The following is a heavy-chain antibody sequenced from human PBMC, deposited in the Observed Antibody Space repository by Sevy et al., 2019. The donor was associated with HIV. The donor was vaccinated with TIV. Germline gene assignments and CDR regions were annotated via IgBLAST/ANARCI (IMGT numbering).Heavy chain of an antibody. D-gene: IGHD3-16*01. V-gene: IGHV3-30-3*01. CDR3: VRERARSITFDI. CDR2: VSFDGGSK. Sequence: GGSLRLSCEASGFTFNNFPIHWVRQAPGKGLEWVAVVSFDGGSKYYADSVRGRFTVSRDNSKNTVYLQLNSLRAEDTALYYCVRERARSITFDIWGQGTLVTVSS. J-gene: IGHJ3*02. CDR1: GFTFNNFP.